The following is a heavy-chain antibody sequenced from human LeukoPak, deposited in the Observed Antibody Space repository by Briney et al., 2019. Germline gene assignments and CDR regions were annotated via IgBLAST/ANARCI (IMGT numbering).Heavy chain of an antibody. V-gene: IGHV4-4*02. CDR2: IYHIGRT. CDR3: ASRLYDSARNFDY. Sequence: PSETLSLTCAVSGGAISISNWGSWVRQPPGKGLEWIGEIYHIGRTNYNPSLTSRVTISVDKSKNQFSLRLSSVTAADTAVYYCASRLYDSARNFDYWGQGTLVTVSS. D-gene: IGHD3-22*01. CDR1: GGAISISNW. J-gene: IGHJ4*02.